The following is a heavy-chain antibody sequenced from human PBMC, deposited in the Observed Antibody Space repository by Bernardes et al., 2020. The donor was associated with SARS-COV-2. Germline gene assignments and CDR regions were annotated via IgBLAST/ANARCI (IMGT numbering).Heavy chain of an antibody. Sequence: GGSLRLSRAASGFTFSSYWMSWVRQAPGKGLEWVANIKPDGSVKDYVDSMKGRFTISRDNAKNSLFLQMDSLTAEDTAIYYCTRFSRTGECFWGQGTLVTLSS. CDR3: TRFSRTGECF. CDR2: IKPDGSVK. CDR1: GFTFSSYW. V-gene: IGHV3-7*04. J-gene: IGHJ4*02. D-gene: IGHD2-2*01.